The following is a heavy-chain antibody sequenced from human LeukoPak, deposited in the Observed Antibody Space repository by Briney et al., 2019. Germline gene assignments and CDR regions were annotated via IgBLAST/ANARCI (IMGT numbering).Heavy chain of an antibody. CDR2: IIPIFGTA. CDR3: ARDGTIAAAGAHFDY. J-gene: IGHJ4*02. V-gene: IGHV1-69*13. D-gene: IGHD6-13*01. CDR1: GGTFSSYA. Sequence: SVKVSCKASGGTFSSYAISWVRQAPGQGLEWMGGIIPIFGTANYAQKFQGRVTITADESTSTAYMELSSLRSEETAVYYWARDGTIAAAGAHFDYWGQGTLVTVSS.